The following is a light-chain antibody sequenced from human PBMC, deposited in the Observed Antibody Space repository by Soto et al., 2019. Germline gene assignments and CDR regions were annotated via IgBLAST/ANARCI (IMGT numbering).Light chain of an antibody. J-gene: IGKJ5*01. CDR1: QSFSSY. V-gene: IGKV3-11*01. CDR3: QQRSNWPPVIT. Sequence: EIVLTQSPATLSLSPGERATLSCRASQSFSSYLAWYQQKPGQAPRLLIYDASKRATGIPARFSGRGSGTDFPLTLSSLEPEDFAVYYFQQRSNWPPVITFGQGTRLEMK. CDR2: DAS.